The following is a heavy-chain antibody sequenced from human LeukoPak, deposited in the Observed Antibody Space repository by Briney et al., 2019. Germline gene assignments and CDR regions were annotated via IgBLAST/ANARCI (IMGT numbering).Heavy chain of an antibody. CDR3: ARARDSSGYFSPYYYGMDV. CDR1: GFTFSSYS. V-gene: IGHV3-21*01. D-gene: IGHD3-22*01. J-gene: IGHJ6*02. CDR2: ISSSSSYI. Sequence: GGSLRLSCAASGFTFSSYSMNWVRQAPGKGLEWVSSISSSSSYIYYADSVKGRFTISRDNAKNSLYLQMNSLRAEDTAVYYCARARDSSGYFSPYYYGMDVWGQGTTVTVSS.